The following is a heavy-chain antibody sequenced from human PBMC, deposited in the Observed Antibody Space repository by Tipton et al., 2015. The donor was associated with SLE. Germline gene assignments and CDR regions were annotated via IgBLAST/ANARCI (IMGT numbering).Heavy chain of an antibody. CDR2: IYYSGST. V-gene: IGHV4-38-2*01. D-gene: IGHD3-16*02. J-gene: IGHJ4*02. CDR3: ARGLAYDYVWGSYRQYYFDY. Sequence: GLVKPSETLSLTCAVSGYSISSGYYWGWIRQPPGKGLEWIGSIYYSGSTYYNPSLKSRVTISVDTSKNQFSLKLSSVTAADTAVYYCARGLAYDYVWGSYRQYYFDYWGQGTLVTVSS. CDR1: GYSISSGYY.